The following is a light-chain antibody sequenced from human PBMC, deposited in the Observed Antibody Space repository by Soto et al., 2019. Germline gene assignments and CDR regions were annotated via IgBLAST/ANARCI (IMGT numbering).Light chain of an antibody. J-gene: IGLJ1*01. CDR1: GSNIGINS. V-gene: IGLV1-47*02. CDR2: RNS. Sequence: QSVLTQPPSASGAPGQSVTISCSGSGSNIGINSVYWYQQDSGAAPKRLINRNSRRHAGVPARISAAKSCTSASLGISGLRTEDETDDYGAECYDSPYSPSGRTYVFGSGTKLTVL. CDR3: AECYDSPYSPSGRTYV.